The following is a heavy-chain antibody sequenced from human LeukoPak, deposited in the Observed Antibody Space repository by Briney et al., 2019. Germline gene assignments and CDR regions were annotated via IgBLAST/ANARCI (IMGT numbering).Heavy chain of an antibody. Sequence: GGSLRLSCAASGFTFSDYYMSWIRQAPGKGLEWVSYISTSGGTVSYADSVKGRFTISRDNAENSLYLHMNSLRAEDTAVYYCARGIVDLHLFDYWGQGTLVTVSS. D-gene: IGHD3-22*01. CDR2: ISTSGGTV. CDR1: GFTFSDYY. V-gene: IGHV3-11*01. CDR3: ARGIVDLHLFDY. J-gene: IGHJ4*02.